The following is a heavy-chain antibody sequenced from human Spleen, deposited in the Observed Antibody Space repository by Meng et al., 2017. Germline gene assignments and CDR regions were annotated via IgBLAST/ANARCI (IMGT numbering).Heavy chain of an antibody. V-gene: IGHV4-59*01. J-gene: IGHJ5*02. Sequence: QVQLQESCSGLGKPSETLSLTCTVSAVSISTDYWSWIRQPPGKGLEWIGFIYYSGTNYSPSLRSRVSISLDPSKNQFSLNLTSVTAADTAVYYCAGGGASSKWFDPWGQGTLVTVSS. CDR2: IYYSGT. CDR3: AGGGASSKWFDP. D-gene: IGHD2/OR15-2a*01. CDR1: AVSISTDY.